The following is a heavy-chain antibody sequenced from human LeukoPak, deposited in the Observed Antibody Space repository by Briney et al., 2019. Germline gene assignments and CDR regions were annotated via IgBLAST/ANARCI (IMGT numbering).Heavy chain of an antibody. D-gene: IGHD2-15*01. V-gene: IGHV3-7*01. J-gene: IGHJ4*02. CDR3: ARGEGLYVVVVAGDFDY. CDR2: IKQDGSEK. CDR1: GFTFSSYW. Sequence: GGSLRLSCAASGFTFSSYWMSWVRQAPGKGLEWVANIKQDGSEKYYVDSVKGRFTISRDNAKNSLYLQMNSLRAEDTAVYYCARGEGLYVVVVAGDFDYWGQGTLVTVSS.